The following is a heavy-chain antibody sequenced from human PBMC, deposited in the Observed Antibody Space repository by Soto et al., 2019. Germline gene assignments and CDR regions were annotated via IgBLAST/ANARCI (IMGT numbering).Heavy chain of an antibody. V-gene: IGHV3-23*01. CDR1: GFTFSSYA. Sequence: GGSLRLSCAASGFTFSSYAMSWVRQAPGKGLEWVSAISGSGGSTYYADSVKGRFTISRDNSKNTLYLQMNGLRAEDTAVYYCAKDEWASSGSSCYDYWGQGTLVTVSS. J-gene: IGHJ4*02. D-gene: IGHD6-19*01. CDR2: ISGSGGST. CDR3: AKDEWASSGSSCYDY.